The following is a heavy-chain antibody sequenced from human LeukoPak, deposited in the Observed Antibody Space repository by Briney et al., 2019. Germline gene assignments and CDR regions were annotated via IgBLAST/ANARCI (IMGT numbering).Heavy chain of an antibody. CDR1: RFTFSSYA. V-gene: IGHV3-23*01. J-gene: IGHJ4*02. D-gene: IGHD6-13*01. Sequence: AGGSLRLSCSASRFTFSSYAMTWVRQAAGKGLEWLSGISGNGDHTFYADSVKGRFTISRDNPKNTLYLQMNSLRAEDTAVYFCAKGSDHPWQQPSAWGQGTLVTVSS. CDR2: ISGNGDHT. CDR3: AKGSDHPWQQPSA.